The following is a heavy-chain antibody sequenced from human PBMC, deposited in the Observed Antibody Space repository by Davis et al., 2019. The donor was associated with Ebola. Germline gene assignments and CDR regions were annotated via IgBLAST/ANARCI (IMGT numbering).Heavy chain of an antibody. Sequence: PGGSLRLSCKASGYTFSNFWIGWVRQMPGKGLEWMGIIYPGDSDTRYSPSFQGQVTISADKSNSTAYLQWSSLKASDTAIYYCARHSVLGLYNWFDPWGQGTPVTVSS. J-gene: IGHJ5*02. CDR3: ARHSVLGLYNWFDP. D-gene: IGHD7-27*01. CDR1: GYTFSNFW. CDR2: IYPGDSDT. V-gene: IGHV5-51*01.